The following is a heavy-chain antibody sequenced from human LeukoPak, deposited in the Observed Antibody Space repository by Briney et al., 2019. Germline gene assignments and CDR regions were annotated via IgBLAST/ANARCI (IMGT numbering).Heavy chain of an antibody. CDR3: AKADSSSWYYFDY. CDR1: GFTFDDYA. V-gene: IGHV3-9*03. Sequence: GRSLRLSCAASGFTFDDYAMHWVRQAPGKGLEWVSDISWNSGSIGYADSVKGRFTISRDNAKNSLYLQMNSLRAEDMALYYCAKADSSSWYYFDYWGQGTLVTVSS. CDR2: ISWNSGSI. J-gene: IGHJ4*02. D-gene: IGHD6-13*01.